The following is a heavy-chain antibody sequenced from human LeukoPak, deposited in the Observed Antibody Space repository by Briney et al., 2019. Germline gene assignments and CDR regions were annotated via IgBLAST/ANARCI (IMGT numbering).Heavy chain of an antibody. J-gene: IGHJ4*02. D-gene: IGHD3-3*01. V-gene: IGHV3-21*01. CDR2: ISSSISYI. Sequence: PGGSLRLSCAASGFTFSSYSINWVRQAPGKGLEWVSSISSSISYIYYADSVKGRFTISRDNAKNSLYPQMNSLRAEDTAVYYCARDAHYDFWSGYYSTWPLGYWGQGTLVTVSS. CDR3: ARDAHYDFWSGYYSTWPLGY. CDR1: GFTFSSYS.